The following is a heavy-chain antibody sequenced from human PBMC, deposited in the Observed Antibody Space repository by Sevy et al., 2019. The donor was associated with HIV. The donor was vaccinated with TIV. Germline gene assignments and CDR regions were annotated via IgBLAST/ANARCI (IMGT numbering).Heavy chain of an antibody. J-gene: IGHJ3*02. Sequence: GGSLRLSCAASGLTFSSYAMSWVRQAPGKGLEWVSAISGSGGSTYYADSVKGRFTISRDNSKNTLYLQMNSLRAEDTAVYYCAKGPHIVVVPAAKGSGAFDIWGQGTMVTVSS. CDR2: ISGSGGST. CDR1: GLTFSSYA. D-gene: IGHD2-2*01. CDR3: AKGPHIVVVPAAKGSGAFDI. V-gene: IGHV3-23*01.